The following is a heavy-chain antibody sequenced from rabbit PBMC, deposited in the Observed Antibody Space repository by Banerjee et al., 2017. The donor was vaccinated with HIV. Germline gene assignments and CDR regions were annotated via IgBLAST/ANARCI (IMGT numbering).Heavy chain of an antibody. V-gene: IGHV1S45*01. J-gene: IGHJ6*01. Sequence: QEQLEESGGDLVKPVGSLTLTCTASGFSFSGSYWICWVRQAPVTGLEWIACINAANDGNKCYASWAKGRFTISKTSSTTVTLEMTSLTAADTATYFCARDLGGSSDLWGPGTLVTVS. CDR3: ARDLGGSSDL. CDR1: GFSFSGSYW. CDR2: INAANDGNK. D-gene: IGHD8-1*01.